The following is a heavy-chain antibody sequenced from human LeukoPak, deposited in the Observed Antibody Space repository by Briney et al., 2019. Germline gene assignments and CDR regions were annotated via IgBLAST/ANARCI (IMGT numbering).Heavy chain of an antibody. V-gene: IGHV3-23*01. CDR1: GFTFSNYA. D-gene: IGHD3-22*01. Sequence: PGGSLRLSCAASGFTFSNYAMSWVRQAPGKGLEWVSTISGNAGGTYYADSMRGRFTISRDNSKNTLYLQTNSLRAEDTAVFYCARVVDSSGAFDYWGQGTLVTVSS. CDR3: ARVVDSSGAFDY. CDR2: ISGNAGGT. J-gene: IGHJ4*02.